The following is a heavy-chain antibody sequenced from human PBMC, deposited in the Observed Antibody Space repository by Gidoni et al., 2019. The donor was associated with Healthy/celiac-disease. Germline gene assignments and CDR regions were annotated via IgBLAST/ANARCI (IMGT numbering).Heavy chain of an antibody. D-gene: IGHD3-10*01. CDR3: ARVLPSSGSYDNGLVSYYYYGMDV. CDR1: GGSISSSNW. J-gene: IGHJ6*02. CDR2: IYHSGST. V-gene: IGHV4-4*02. Sequence: QVQLQESCPGLVKPSGTLSLTCAVSGGSISSSNWWSWVRQPPGKGLEWIGEIYHSGSTNYNQSRKSRVTISVDKSKNQFSLKLSSVTAADKAVYYCARVLPSSGSYDNGLVSYYYYGMDVWGQGTTVTVSS.